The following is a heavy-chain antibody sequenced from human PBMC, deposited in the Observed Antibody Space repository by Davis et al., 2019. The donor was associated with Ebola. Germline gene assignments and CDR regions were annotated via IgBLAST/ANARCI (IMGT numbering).Heavy chain of an antibody. CDR1: GGSISRGGSY. CDR3: ARDLRYDSSGYDYYFYMDV. Sequence: LRLSCTVSGGSISRGGSYWTWIRQHPGKGLDWIGYIYYSGSTYYKPSLKSRVTISLDTSKNQFSLNLYSVTAADTVVYYCARDLRYDSSGYDYYFYMDVWGKGTTVTVSS. V-gene: IGHV4-31*03. J-gene: IGHJ6*03. CDR2: IYYSGST. D-gene: IGHD3-22*01.